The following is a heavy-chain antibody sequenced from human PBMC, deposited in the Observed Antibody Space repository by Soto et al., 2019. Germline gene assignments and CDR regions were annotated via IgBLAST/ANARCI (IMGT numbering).Heavy chain of an antibody. CDR3: ATMAYYDFWSGSKNWFDP. J-gene: IGHJ5*02. CDR1: GYTLTELS. V-gene: IGHV1-24*01. Sequence: ASVKVSCKVSGYTLTELSMHWVRQAPGKGLEWMGGFDPEDGETIYAQKFQGRVTMTEDTSTDTAYMELSSLRSEDTAVYYCATMAYYDFWSGSKNWFDPWGQGTLVTVSS. CDR2: FDPEDGET. D-gene: IGHD3-3*01.